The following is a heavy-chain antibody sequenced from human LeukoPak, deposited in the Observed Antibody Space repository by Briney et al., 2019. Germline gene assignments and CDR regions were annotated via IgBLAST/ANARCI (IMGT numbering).Heavy chain of an antibody. CDR3: ARDHPLDSSGSGNWFDP. D-gene: IGHD3-22*01. CDR1: GGSISSYY. V-gene: IGHV4-59*01. CDR2: IYYSGST. J-gene: IGHJ5*02. Sequence: SETLSLTCTVSGGSISSYYWSWIRQPPGKGLEWIGYIYYSGSTNYNPSLKSRVTISVDTSKNQFSLKLSSVTAADTAVYYCARDHPLDSSGSGNWFDPWGQGTLVTVSS.